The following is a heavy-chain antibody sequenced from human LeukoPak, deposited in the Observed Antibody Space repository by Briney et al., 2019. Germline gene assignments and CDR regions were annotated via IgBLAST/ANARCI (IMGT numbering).Heavy chain of an antibody. J-gene: IGHJ4*02. V-gene: IGHV4-38-2*02. CDR3: ARVPTVTFFDY. Sequence: PSETLSLTCTVSGYSISSGYYWGWIRQPPGKGLEWIGSIYHSGSTYYNPSLKSRVTISVDTSKNQFSLKLSSVTAADTAVYYCARVPTVTFFDYWGQGTLVTVSS. D-gene: IGHD4-17*01. CDR2: IYHSGST. CDR1: GYSISSGYY.